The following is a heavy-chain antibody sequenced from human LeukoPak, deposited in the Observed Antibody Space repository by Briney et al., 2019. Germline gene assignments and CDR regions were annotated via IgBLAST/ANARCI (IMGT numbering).Heavy chain of an antibody. V-gene: IGHV4-59*01. Sequence: PSETLSLTCTVSGGSISSYYWSWIRQPPGKGLEWIGYIYYTGSTDYNPSLKSRVTISGDTSKDQFSLKLSSVTAADTAVYYCARGVDIEASTGLDYWGQGTLVTVSS. CDR3: ARGVDIEASTGLDY. J-gene: IGHJ4*02. D-gene: IGHD5-12*01. CDR2: IYYTGST. CDR1: GGSISSYY.